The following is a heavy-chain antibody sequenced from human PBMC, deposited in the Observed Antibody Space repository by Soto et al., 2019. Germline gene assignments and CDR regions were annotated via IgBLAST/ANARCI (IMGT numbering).Heavy chain of an antibody. Sequence: EVQLVESGGGLVKPGGSLRLSCAASGFTFSNYNMNWVRQAPGKGLEWVSSISSSSSYTYYADSVKGRFTISRDNAKNALYLQMNSLRAEDTAVYYCARGSAEAGTAAIDHWGQGTLVTVSS. D-gene: IGHD6-19*01. V-gene: IGHV3-21*01. CDR2: ISSSSSYT. J-gene: IGHJ4*02. CDR3: ARGSAEAGTAAIDH. CDR1: GFTFSNYN.